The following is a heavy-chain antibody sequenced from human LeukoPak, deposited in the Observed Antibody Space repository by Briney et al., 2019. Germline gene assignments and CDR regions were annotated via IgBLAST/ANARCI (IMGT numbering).Heavy chain of an antibody. CDR2: IIPIFGTA. V-gene: IGHV1-69*06. Sequence: SSVKVSCKGSGGTFSSYAISWVRQAPGQGLEWMGGIIPIFGTANYAQKFQGRVTITADKSTSTAYMELSSLRSEDTAVYYCARSGQQLVRGAFDYWGQGTLVTVSS. CDR1: GGTFSSYA. D-gene: IGHD6-13*01. CDR3: ARSGQQLVRGAFDY. J-gene: IGHJ4*02.